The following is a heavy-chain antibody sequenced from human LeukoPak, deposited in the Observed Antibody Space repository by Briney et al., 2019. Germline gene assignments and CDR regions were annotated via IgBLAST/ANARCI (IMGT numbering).Heavy chain of an antibody. Sequence: SETRSLTCAVYGGSFSGYYWSWIRQPPGKVLEWIGEINHSGSTNYNPPLKRRVTISVDTSKTQSSLKLRSVTAADTAAYYCAREAIFGVVISGWFDPWGQGTLVTVSS. CDR1: GGSFSGYY. CDR2: INHSGST. J-gene: IGHJ5*02. D-gene: IGHD3-3*01. CDR3: AREAIFGVVISGWFDP. V-gene: IGHV4-34*01.